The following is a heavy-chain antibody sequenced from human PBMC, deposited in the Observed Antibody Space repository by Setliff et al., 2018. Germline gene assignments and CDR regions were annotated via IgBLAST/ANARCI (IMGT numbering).Heavy chain of an antibody. D-gene: IGHD6-13*01. CDR3: ARRSSSGNGFDY. Sequence: GASVKVSCKASGYTFTSYYMHWVRQAPGQGLEWMGIINPSGGNTSYAQKFQGRVTMTRDTSTSTVYMELSSLRSEDTAVYYCARRSSSGNGFDYWGQGTQVTVSS. CDR2: INPSGGNT. CDR1: GYTFTSYY. J-gene: IGHJ4*02. V-gene: IGHV1-46*01.